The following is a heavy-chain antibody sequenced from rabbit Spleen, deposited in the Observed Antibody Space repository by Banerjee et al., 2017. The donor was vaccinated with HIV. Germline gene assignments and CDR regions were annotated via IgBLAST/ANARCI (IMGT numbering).Heavy chain of an antibody. D-gene: IGHD1-1*01. V-gene: IGHV1S40*01. Sequence: QSLEESGGDLVKPGASLTLTCKASGLDLSSRYWICWVRQAPGKGLEWIACIDVAKSGDTYYTNWAKGRFTISKTSSTTVTLQLTSLTAADTATYFCARSGHVNGDYIWDLWGPGTLVTVS. CDR3: ARSGHVNGDYIWDL. CDR1: GLDLSSRYW. J-gene: IGHJ6*01. CDR2: IDVAKSGDT.